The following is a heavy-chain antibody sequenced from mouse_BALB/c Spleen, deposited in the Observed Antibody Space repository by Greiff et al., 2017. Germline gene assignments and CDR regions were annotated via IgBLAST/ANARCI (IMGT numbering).Heavy chain of an antibody. D-gene: IGHD2-2*01. CDR3: ARVRGYDAAEYYFDY. CDR2: INPYNGAT. CDR1: GYSFTGYY. V-gene: IGHV1-31*01. J-gene: IGHJ2*01. Sequence: VQLQQSGPELVKPGASVKISCKASGYSFTGYYMHWVKQSHVKSLEWIGRINPYNGATSYNQNFKDKASLTVDKSSSTAYMELHSLTSEDSAVYYCARVRGYDAAEYYFDYWGQGTTLTVSS.